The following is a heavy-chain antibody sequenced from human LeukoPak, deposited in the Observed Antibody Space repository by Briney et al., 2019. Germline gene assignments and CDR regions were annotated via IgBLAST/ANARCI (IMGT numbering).Heavy chain of an antibody. CDR2: IIPIFGTA. CDR1: GGTFSSYA. CDR3: AGYSGSYYPYFDY. Sequence: SVKVSCKASGGTFSSYAISWVRQAPGQGLEWMGGIIPIFGTANYAQKFQGRVTITTDESTSTAYMELSSLRSEDTAVYYCAGYSGSYYPYFDYWGQGTLVTVSS. V-gene: IGHV1-69*05. J-gene: IGHJ4*02. D-gene: IGHD1-26*01.